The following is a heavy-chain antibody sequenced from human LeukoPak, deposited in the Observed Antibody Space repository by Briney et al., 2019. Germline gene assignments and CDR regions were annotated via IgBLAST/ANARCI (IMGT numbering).Heavy chain of an antibody. CDR1: GFILSDFW. V-gene: IGHV3-7*01. J-gene: IGHJ5*02. CDR2: MNQDGNEK. Sequence: GGSLRLSCAASGFILSDFWMTWVRQAPGKGLEWVANMNQDGNEKRYVDSVKGRFTISRDNAKNLLFLQMNNMRVEDTGVYYCARDVDRRDDPWGQGILVTVSS. CDR3: ARDVDRRDDP. D-gene: IGHD3-9*01.